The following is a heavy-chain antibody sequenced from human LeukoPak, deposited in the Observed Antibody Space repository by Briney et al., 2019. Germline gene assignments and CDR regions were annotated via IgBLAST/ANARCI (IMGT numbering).Heavy chain of an antibody. V-gene: IGHV4-39*01. CDR3: ARGNWGSYFDY. J-gene: IGHJ4*02. Sequence: SETLSLTCTVSGGSISSSSYYWGWIRQPPGKGLEWIGSIYYSGSTYYNPSLKSRVTISVDTSKNQFSLKLSSVTAADTAVYYCARGNWGSYFDYWGQGTLVTVSS. CDR2: IYYSGST. D-gene: IGHD7-27*01. CDR1: GGSISSSSYY.